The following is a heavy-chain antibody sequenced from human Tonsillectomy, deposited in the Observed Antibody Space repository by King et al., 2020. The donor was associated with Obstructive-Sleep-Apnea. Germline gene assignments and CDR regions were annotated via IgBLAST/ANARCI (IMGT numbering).Heavy chain of an antibody. CDR3: ARGGRGELLSLFY. CDR1: RFTFSSYA. Sequence: VQLVESGGGVVQPGRSLRLSCAASRFTFSSYAMHWVRQAPGKGLEWVAVISYDGSNKYYADSVKGRFTISRDNSKNTLYLQMNSLRAEDTAEHYCARGGRGELLSLFYWGQGTLVTVSS. V-gene: IGHV3-30*04. CDR2: ISYDGSNK. D-gene: IGHD1-26*01. J-gene: IGHJ4*02.